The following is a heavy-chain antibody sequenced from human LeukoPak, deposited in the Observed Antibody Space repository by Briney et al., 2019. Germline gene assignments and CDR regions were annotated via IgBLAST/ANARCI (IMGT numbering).Heavy chain of an antibody. CDR3: ARDHCSGGSCYLGY. J-gene: IGHJ4*02. D-gene: IGHD2-15*01. CDR1: GYTFTSYG. CDR2: ISTYNGNT. V-gene: IGHV1-18*01. Sequence: GASVKVSCKASGYTFTSYGISWVRQAPGQGLEWMGWISTYNGNTNYAQKFQGRVTMTTDTSTSTAYMELRSLTSDDTAVYYRARDHCSGGSCYLGYWGQGTLVIVSS.